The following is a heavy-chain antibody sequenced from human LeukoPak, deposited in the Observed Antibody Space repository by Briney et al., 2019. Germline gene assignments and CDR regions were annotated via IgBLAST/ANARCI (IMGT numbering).Heavy chain of an antibody. D-gene: IGHD5-18*01. V-gene: IGHV1-69*05. CDR2: IIPMFGTA. CDR3: AIRGYSYGFEIDY. CDR1: GGTFSSYA. J-gene: IGHJ4*02. Sequence: XVKVSCKASGGTFSSYAISWVRQARGQGVEWMGGIIPMFGTANYAQKFQGRVTINTDESKRTAYMELSSLRSEDTAVYYCAIRGYSYGFEIDYWGQGTLVTVSS.